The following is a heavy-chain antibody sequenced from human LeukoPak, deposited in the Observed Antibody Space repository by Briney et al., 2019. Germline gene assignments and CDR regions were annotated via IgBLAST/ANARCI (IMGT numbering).Heavy chain of an antibody. CDR1: GFTFSNYG. D-gene: IGHD1-26*01. V-gene: IGHV3-30*18. J-gene: IGHJ4*02. Sequence: GGSLRLSCAASGFTFSNYGMQWVRQAPGKGLEWVAVISYDGSNNYYADSVKGRFTISRDNSMNTLYLQMNSLRAEDTAVYYCAKDSGSYSSWGQGTLVTVSS. CDR3: AKDSGSYSS. CDR2: ISYDGSNN.